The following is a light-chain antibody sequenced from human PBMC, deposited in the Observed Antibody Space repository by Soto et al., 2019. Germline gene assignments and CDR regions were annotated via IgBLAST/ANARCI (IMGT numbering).Light chain of an antibody. J-gene: IGKJ5*01. V-gene: IGKV4-1*01. CDR2: WAS. CDR3: QQYHSDPIT. CDR1: QSVLFSSNNKNF. Sequence: DFVMTQSPDSLAVSLGERATINCKSSQSVLFSSNNKNFLAWFQQKPGQPPKLLISWASNRESGVPDRFSGSGSGTDFTLTISSLQAEDLAIYYCQQYHSDPITFGQGTRL.